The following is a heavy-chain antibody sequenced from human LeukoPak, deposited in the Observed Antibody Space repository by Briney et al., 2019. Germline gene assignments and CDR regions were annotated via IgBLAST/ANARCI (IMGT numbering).Heavy chain of an antibody. J-gene: IGHJ4*02. V-gene: IGHV3-21*01. CDR2: ITGDFNYI. D-gene: IGHD3-3*01. CDR3: ARERNFYYYDY. CDR1: GFTFNDYT. Sequence: GGSLRLSCAASGFTFNDYTMTWVRQAPGKGLEWVSSITGDFNYIFYADSVKGRFTISRDNAQNSLFLELNSLRGEDTAVYYCARERNFYYYDYWGQGAPVTVSS.